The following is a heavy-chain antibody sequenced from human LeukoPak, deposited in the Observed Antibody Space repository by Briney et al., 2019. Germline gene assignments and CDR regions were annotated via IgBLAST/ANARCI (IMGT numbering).Heavy chain of an antibody. CDR2: ISGSGGST. Sequence: PGGSLRLSCAASGFTFSSYAMSWVRQAPGKGLEWVSAISGSGGSTYYADSVKGRFTSSRDNSKNTLYLQMNSLRAEDTALYYCAKDGVVVVPAALTHNWFDPWGQGTLVTVSS. D-gene: IGHD2-2*01. J-gene: IGHJ5*02. CDR1: GFTFSSYA. V-gene: IGHV3-23*01. CDR3: AKDGVVVVPAALTHNWFDP.